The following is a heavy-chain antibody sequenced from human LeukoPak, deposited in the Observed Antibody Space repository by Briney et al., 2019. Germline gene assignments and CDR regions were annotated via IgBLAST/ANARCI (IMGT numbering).Heavy chain of an antibody. J-gene: IGHJ5*02. CDR1: RYTSTRFD. Sequence: GSVKVSCEPSRYTSTRFDLNSVPQATGQGLEWMGWMNPKSGNTDYAQKFQGRVTMTRTTYISTAYMELSSMRSEDTAVYYCARWGRYCSSNSCYSFDPWGQGTLVTVSS. V-gene: IGHV1-8*01. D-gene: IGHD2-2*01. CDR3: ARWGRYCSSNSCYSFDP. CDR2: MNPKSGNT.